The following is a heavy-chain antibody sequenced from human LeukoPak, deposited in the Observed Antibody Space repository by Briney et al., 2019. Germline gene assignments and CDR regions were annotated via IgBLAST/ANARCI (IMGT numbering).Heavy chain of an antibody. CDR1: GGTFSIYA. CDR3: ARENRSGGYSFDY. CDR2: IIPVFGTA. D-gene: IGHD5-18*01. J-gene: IGHJ4*02. V-gene: IGHV1-69*13. Sequence: ASVKVSCKASGGTFSIYAISWVRQAPGQGLEWMGGIIPVFGTANYAQKFQGRVTITADESTSTAYMELSSLRSEDTAVYYCARENRSGGYSFDYWGQGTLVTVSS.